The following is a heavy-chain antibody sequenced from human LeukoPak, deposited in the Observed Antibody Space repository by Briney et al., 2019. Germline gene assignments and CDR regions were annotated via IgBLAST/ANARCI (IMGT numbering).Heavy chain of an antibody. CDR1: GGSFSGYY. V-gene: IGHV4-34*01. Sequence: SETLSLTCAVYGGSFSGYYWSWIRQPPGKGLEWIGEINHSGSTNYNPSLKSRVTISVDTSKNQFSLKLSSVTVADTAVYYCARERPTDNAFDVWGQGTMVTVSS. D-gene: IGHD4-17*01. CDR2: INHSGST. J-gene: IGHJ3*01. CDR3: ARERPTDNAFDV.